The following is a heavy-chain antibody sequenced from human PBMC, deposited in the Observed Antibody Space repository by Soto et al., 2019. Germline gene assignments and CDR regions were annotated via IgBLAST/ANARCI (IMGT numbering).Heavy chain of an antibody. CDR3: ARNLNPNNDYGDYVVDY. J-gene: IGHJ4*02. D-gene: IGHD4-17*01. Sequence: QVQLQESGPGLVKPSQTLSLTCTVSGGSISSGGYYWSWIRQHPGKGLEWIGYIYYSGSTYYNPSLKSRVTISVDTSKNQFSLKLSSVTAADTAVYYSARNLNPNNDYGDYVVDYWGQGTLVTVSS. V-gene: IGHV4-31*03. CDR1: GGSISSGGYY. CDR2: IYYSGST.